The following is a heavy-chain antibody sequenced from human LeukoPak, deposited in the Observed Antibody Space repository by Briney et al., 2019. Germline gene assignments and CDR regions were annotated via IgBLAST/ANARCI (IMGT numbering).Heavy chain of an antibody. CDR3: ARAPPDYGDPYYFDY. Sequence: PVKPCCTASGGTFSSYAISWVRQSPGQGLEWMGRIIPILGIANYAQKVQSRVTITADKSTSTAYMELSSLRSEDTAVYYCARAPPDYGDPYYFDYWGQGTLVTVSS. CDR2: IIPILGIA. V-gene: IGHV1-69*04. J-gene: IGHJ4*02. D-gene: IGHD4-17*01. CDR1: GGTFSSYA.